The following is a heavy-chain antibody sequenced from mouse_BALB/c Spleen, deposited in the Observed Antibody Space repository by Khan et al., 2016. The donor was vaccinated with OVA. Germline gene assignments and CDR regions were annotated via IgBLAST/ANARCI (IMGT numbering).Heavy chain of an antibody. D-gene: IGHD2-12*01. Sequence: VQLQQSGPELVKPGASVKMSCKASGYTFTSYVMHWVKQKPGQGLEWIGYIYPFNGDTLYNEKFKDKATLTSDKSSSTAYMELSSLTSEDSAVXFCAPVGSYYVSFAYWGQGTLVTVSA. V-gene: IGHV1S136*01. CDR3: APVGSYYVSFAY. J-gene: IGHJ3*01. CDR1: GYTFTSYV. CDR2: IYPFNGDT.